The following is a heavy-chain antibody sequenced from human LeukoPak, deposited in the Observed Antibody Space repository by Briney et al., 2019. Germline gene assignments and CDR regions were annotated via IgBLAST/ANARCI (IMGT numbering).Heavy chain of an antibody. V-gene: IGHV1-2*02. J-gene: IGHJ3*02. D-gene: IGHD1-26*01. CDR2: INPNSGGT. CDR1: GYTFTGYY. CDR3: ARWELLAGAFDI. Sequence: ASVKVSCKASGYTFTGYYMHWVRQAPGQGLEWMGWINPNSGGTNHAQKFQGRVTMTTDTSTSTAYMELRSLRSDDTAVYYCARWELLAGAFDIWGQGTMVTVPS.